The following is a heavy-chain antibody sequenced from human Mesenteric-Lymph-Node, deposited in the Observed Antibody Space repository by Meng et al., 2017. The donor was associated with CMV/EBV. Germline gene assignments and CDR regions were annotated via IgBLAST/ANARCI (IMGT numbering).Heavy chain of an antibody. D-gene: IGHD6-13*01. CDR1: GFTFNTYV. Sequence: GESLKISCAASGFTFNTYVMHWVRQAPGKGLEWVAFTRFDEMTKFHADSVKGRFTISRDNAKNSLYLQMNSLRAEDTALYHCARSRIAAAGAYYYYYGMDVWGQGTTVTVSS. CDR3: ARSRIAAAGAYYYYYGMDV. J-gene: IGHJ6*02. CDR2: TRFDEMTK. V-gene: IGHV3-30*02.